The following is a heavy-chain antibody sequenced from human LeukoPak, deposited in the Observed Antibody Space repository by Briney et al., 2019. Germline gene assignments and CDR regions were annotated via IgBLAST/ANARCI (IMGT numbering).Heavy chain of an antibody. V-gene: IGHV4-34*01. CDR2: INHSGST. CDR1: GGSFSGYY. CDR3: ARYKGRYCSSTSCPSDAFDI. Sequence: PSETLSLTCAVYGGSFSGYYWSWIRQPPGKGLEWIGEINHSGSTNYNPSLKSRVTISVDTSKNQFSLKLSSVTAADTAVYYCARYKGRYCSSTSCPSDAFDIWGQGTMVTVSS. J-gene: IGHJ3*02. D-gene: IGHD2-2*01.